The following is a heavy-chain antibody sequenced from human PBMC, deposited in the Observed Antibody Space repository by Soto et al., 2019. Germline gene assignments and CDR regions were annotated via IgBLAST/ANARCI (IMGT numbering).Heavy chain of an antibody. CDR3: AAGGGLPRYY. D-gene: IGHD5-12*01. Sequence: QLQLQESGSGLVKPSQTLSLTCAVSGGPISSGGYAWSWIRQPPGKGLEWIGYIYHSESTYYNPSLKSGVTISVDRSKNQFSLKLSSVTAADTAVYYCAAGGGLPRYYWGQGTLVTVSS. V-gene: IGHV4-30-2*01. J-gene: IGHJ4*02. CDR2: IYHSEST. CDR1: GGPISSGGYA.